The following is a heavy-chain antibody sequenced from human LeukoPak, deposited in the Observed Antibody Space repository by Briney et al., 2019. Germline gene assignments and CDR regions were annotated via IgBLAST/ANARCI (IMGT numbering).Heavy chain of an antibody. J-gene: IGHJ4*02. CDR2: IYYSGAT. CDR1: GGSISNSRYY. D-gene: IGHD5-24*01. Sequence: NPSETLSLTCSVSGGSISNSRYYWGWLRQPPGKGLEWIGSIYYSGATNSNPSLKSRLTISVDTSKNQFSLKLGSVTAADAAVYYCATLNTDGSYFDNWGQGTLVTVSS. V-gene: IGHV4-39*01. CDR3: ATLNTDGSYFDN.